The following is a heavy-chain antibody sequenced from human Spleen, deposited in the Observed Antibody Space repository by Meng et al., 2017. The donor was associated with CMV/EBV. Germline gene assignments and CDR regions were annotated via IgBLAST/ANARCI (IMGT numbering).Heavy chain of an antibody. D-gene: IGHD6-13*01. Sequence: SGHTFSSYARSWFRQAQGKGLEWVSIGCSGGSSTYYADSVKGRFTISRDNSKNTLYLQMNSLRAEDTAVYYCAKDLRYSSSWSVLDYWGQGTLVTVSS. CDR2: GCSGGSST. CDR3: AKDLRYSSSWSVLDY. J-gene: IGHJ4*02. V-gene: IGHV3-23*03. CDR1: GHTFSSYA.